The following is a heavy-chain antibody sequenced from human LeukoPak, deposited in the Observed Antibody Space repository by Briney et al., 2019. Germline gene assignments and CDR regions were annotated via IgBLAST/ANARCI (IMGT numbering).Heavy chain of an antibody. CDR1: GGSISSSTYY. J-gene: IGHJ6*03. Sequence: SETLSLTCTVSGGSISSSTYYWGWIRQPPGKGLEWIGSIYYSGSTYYNPSLKSRVTISVDTSKNQFSLKLSSVTAADTAVYYCARLPHGVTNSGWYIVNYMDVWGKGTTVTVSS. D-gene: IGHD6-19*01. V-gene: IGHV4-39*01. CDR2: IYYSGST. CDR3: ARLPHGVTNSGWYIVNYMDV.